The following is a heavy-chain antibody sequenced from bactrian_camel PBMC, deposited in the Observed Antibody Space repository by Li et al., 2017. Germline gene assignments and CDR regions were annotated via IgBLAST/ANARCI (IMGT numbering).Heavy chain of an antibody. D-gene: IGHD1*01. CDR1: GFRFSNYY. CDR3: GTMAYTAG. Sequence: VQLVESGGGLVQPGGSLRLSCAASGFRFSNYYMAWVRQAPGKGLEWVSAINSGGGSTYYSKNVEGRLTISVDYDKNTLYLQMNSLKPEDTAMYYCGTMAYTAGWGQGTQV. V-gene: IGHV3S40*01. J-gene: IGHJ4*01. CDR2: INSGGGST.